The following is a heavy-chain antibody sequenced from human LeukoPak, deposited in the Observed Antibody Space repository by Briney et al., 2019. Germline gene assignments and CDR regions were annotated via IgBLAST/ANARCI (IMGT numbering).Heavy chain of an antibody. CDR2: IIPIFGIA. V-gene: IGHV1-69*13. CDR3: ARFRSGYYYYGMDV. Sequence: WASVKVSSTASGGTFTTYAISWVRQAPGQGLEWRGGIIPIFGIANYPQKFQGRVTITVDESTSTAYMELRSLRSEDAAVYYCARFRSGYYYYGMDVWGKGTTVTVSS. CDR1: GGTFTTYA. D-gene: IGHD2-15*01. J-gene: IGHJ6*04.